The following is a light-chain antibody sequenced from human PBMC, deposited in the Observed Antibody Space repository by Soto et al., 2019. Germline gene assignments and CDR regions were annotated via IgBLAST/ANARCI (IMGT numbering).Light chain of an antibody. Sequence: ETVLTQSPGTLSLSPGERATLACRASQSVTSNYLAWYQQKPGQAPRLLIYGASNRATGIPDRFSGSGSGTDFPLAISRLEPDDFAVYYCQQYGSSSWTFGQGTKVEIE. J-gene: IGKJ1*01. CDR3: QQYGSSSWT. CDR2: GAS. CDR1: QSVTSNY. V-gene: IGKV3-20*01.